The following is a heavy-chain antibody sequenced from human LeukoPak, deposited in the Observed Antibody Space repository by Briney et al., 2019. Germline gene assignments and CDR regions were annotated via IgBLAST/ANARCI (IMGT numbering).Heavy chain of an antibody. V-gene: IGHV1-2*02. J-gene: IGHJ3*01. CDR3: ARDPATGDDAFDL. CDR2: INANNGDT. CDR1: GLTFSDYY. D-gene: IGHD3-9*01. Sequence: ASVRVSCKASGLTFSDYYFHWVRQAPGQGLEWMGWINANNGDTNYAQKFQGSVTLTRDTSVSTAYMNLYRLTPDDTAVYYCARDPATGDDAFDLWGQGTMVTVSS.